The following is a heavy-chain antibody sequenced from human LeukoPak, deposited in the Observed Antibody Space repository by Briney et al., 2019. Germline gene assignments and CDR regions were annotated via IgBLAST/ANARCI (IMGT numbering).Heavy chain of an antibody. CDR2: FNPDGST. J-gene: IGHJ4*02. V-gene: IGHV4-34*01. CDR3: ARARSTVTTYFDS. CDR1: DGSLSGYY. Sequence: SETLSLTCAVSDGSLSGYYWTWIRQPPGKGLEWIAEFNPDGSTFSNPSLTGRVTISAGTSRSQFSLELRSVTAADTAFYYCARARSTVTTYFDSWGQGTLVTVSS. D-gene: IGHD4-17*01.